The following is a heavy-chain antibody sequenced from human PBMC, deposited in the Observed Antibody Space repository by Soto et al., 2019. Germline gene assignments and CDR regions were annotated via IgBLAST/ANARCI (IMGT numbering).Heavy chain of an antibody. CDR3: ARDRKWLVD. CDR2: ISSSASTI. V-gene: IGHV3-48*02. J-gene: IGHJ4*02. Sequence: EVQLVESGGGLVQPGGSLRLSCAASGFTFSSYSMNWVRQAPGKGLEWVSYISSSASTIYYADSVKGRFTISRDNAKNSLCLQMNSLRDEDTAVYYCARDRKWLVDWGQGTLVTVSS. D-gene: IGHD6-19*01. CDR1: GFTFSSYS.